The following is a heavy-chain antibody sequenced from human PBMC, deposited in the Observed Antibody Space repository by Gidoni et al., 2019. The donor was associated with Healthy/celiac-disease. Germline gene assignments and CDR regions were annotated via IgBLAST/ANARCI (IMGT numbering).Heavy chain of an antibody. CDR2: IIPIFGTA. CDR3: ASAVDRGVVAATPNSYYYYGMDV. V-gene: IGHV1-69*01. J-gene: IGHJ6*02. CDR1: GGTFSSYA. Sequence: QVQLVQSGAEVKKPGSSVKVSCKASGGTFSSYAISWVRQAPGQGLEWMGGIIPIFGTANYAQKFQGRVTITADESTSTAYMELSSLRSEDTAVYYCASAVDRGVVAATPNSYYYYGMDVWGQGTTVTVSS. D-gene: IGHD2-15*01.